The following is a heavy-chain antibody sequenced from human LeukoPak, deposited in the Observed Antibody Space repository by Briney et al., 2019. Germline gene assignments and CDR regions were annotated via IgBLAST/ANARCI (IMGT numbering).Heavy chain of an antibody. J-gene: IGHJ5*02. D-gene: IGHD5-12*01. Sequence: NPSETLSLTCTVSGGSISSYSWSWIRQPPGKRLEWIGYVYYSGTTNYNPSLRSRVTMSVDTSKNQFSLKFTSVTAADTAVYFCARGLAASYDYNWFDPWGQGTLVSVSS. CDR3: ARGLAASYDYNWFDP. V-gene: IGHV4-59*12. CDR2: VYYSGTT. CDR1: GGSISSYS.